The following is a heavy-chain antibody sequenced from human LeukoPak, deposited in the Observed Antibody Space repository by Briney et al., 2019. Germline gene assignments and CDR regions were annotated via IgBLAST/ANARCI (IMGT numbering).Heavy chain of an antibody. V-gene: IGHV4-59*01. D-gene: IGHD6-13*01. CDR1: GGSISSYY. J-gene: IGHJ4*02. Sequence: SETLSLTCTVSGGSISSYYWSWIRQPPGKGLEWIGYIYYSGSTNYNPSLKSRVTISVDTSKNQFSLKLSSVTAADTAVYYCARAYSSSWPRGGAFDYWGQGTLVTVSS. CDR3: ARAYSSSWPRGGAFDY. CDR2: IYYSGST.